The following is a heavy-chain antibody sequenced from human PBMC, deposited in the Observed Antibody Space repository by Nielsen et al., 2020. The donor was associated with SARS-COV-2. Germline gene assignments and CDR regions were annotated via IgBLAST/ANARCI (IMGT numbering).Heavy chain of an antibody. CDR1: GGSVSSGSHY. V-gene: IGHV4-61*01. J-gene: IGHJ3*02. D-gene: IGHD2-2*01. Sequence: SETLSLTCSVSGGSVSSGSHYWSWIRQPPGKGLEWIGYMYYSGSTNYNPSLKSRVIISIDTSKNQFSLRLRSVTAADTAVYYCARDLLASSRAFDIWGRGTMVTVSS. CDR3: ARDLLASSRAFDI. CDR2: MYYSGST.